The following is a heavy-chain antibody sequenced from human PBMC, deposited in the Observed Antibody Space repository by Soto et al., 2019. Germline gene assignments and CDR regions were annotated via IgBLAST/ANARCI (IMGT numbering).Heavy chain of an antibody. J-gene: IGHJ6*02. V-gene: IGHV1-69*13. CDR3: AREATVVTPGGYYYYYGMDV. CDR1: GGTFSSYA. D-gene: IGHD4-17*01. CDR2: IIPIFGTA. Sequence: SVKVSCKASGGTFSSYAISWVRQAPGQGLEWMGGIIPIFGTANYAQKFQGRVTITADESTSTAYMELSSLRSEDTAVYYCAREATVVTPGGYYYYYGMDVWGQGTTVTVSS.